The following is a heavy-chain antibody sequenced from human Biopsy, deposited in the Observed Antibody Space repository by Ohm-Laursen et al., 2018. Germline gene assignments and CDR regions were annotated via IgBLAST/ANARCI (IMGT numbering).Heavy chain of an antibody. CDR2: ISASGNHI. Sequence: GSLRLSCVASGFTFSGFSMNWVRQAPGKGLEWVSSISASGNHIYYTDSVKGRFTVSRDNGKNSVYLQMNSLRAEDTAVYYCARAYPPPGRRLVVVAGDFDCWGQGTRVTVSS. J-gene: IGHJ4*02. D-gene: IGHD2-15*01. CDR1: GFTFSGFS. V-gene: IGHV3-21*01. CDR3: ARAYPPPGRRLVVVAGDFDC.